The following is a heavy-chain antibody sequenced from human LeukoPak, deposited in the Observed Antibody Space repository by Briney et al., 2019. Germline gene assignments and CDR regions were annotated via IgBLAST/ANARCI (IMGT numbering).Heavy chain of an antibody. CDR1: GYTFTSYD. CDR2: MNPNSGNT. V-gene: IGHV1-8*01. D-gene: IGHD2-21*01. CDR3: ARETYSQYFYYGMDV. J-gene: IGHJ6*02. Sequence: ASVTVSCKASGYTFTSYDINWVRQAPGQGLEWMGWMNPNSGNTGYAQKFQGRVTMTRNTSISTAYMELSSLRSEDTAVYYCARETYSQYFYYGMDVWGQGTTVTVSS.